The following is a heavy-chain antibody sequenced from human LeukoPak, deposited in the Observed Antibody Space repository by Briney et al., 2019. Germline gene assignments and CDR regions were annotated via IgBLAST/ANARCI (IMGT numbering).Heavy chain of an antibody. J-gene: IGHJ5*02. D-gene: IGHD6-13*01. CDR2: IYYSGST. V-gene: IGHV4-59*08. CDR3: ARGWVAAAGTNWFDP. CDR1: SGSISSYY. Sequence: SETLSLTCTVSSGSISSYYWSWIRQPPGKGLEWIGYIYYSGSTNYNPSLKSRVTISVDTSKNQFSLKLSSVTAADTAVYYCARGWVAAAGTNWFDPWGQGTLVTVSS.